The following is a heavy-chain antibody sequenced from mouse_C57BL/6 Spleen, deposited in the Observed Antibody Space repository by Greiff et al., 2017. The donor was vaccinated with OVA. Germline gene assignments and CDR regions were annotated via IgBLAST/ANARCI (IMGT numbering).Heavy chain of an antibody. Sequence: LVESGPELVKPGASVKLSCKASGYTFTSYDINWVKQRPGQGLEWIGWIYPRDGSTKYNEKFKGKATLTVDTSSSTAYMELHSLTSGDSAVYFCARPTTVVATKDVYFDVWGTGTTVTVSS. CDR2: IYPRDGST. CDR1: GYTFTSYD. V-gene: IGHV1-85*01. D-gene: IGHD1-1*01. CDR3: ARPTTVVATKDVYFDV. J-gene: IGHJ1*03.